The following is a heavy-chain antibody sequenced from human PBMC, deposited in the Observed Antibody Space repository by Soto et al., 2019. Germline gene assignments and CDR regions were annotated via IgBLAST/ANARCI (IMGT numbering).Heavy chain of an antibody. CDR2: IYYSGST. CDR3: AGVVVPAALVGYYYYYYMDV. J-gene: IGHJ6*03. Sequence: SETRSLTCTVSGGSISSYYWSWIRQPPGKGLEWIGYIYYSGSTNYNPSLKSRVTISVDTSKNQFSLKLSSVTAADTAVYYCAGVVVPAALVGYYYYYYMDVWGKGTTVTVSS. V-gene: IGHV4-59*01. CDR1: GGSISSYY. D-gene: IGHD2-2*01.